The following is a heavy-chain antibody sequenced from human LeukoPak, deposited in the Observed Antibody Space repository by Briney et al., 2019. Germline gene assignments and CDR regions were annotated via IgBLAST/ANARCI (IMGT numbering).Heavy chain of an antibody. V-gene: IGHV1-2*02. D-gene: IGHD5-24*01. Sequence: ASVKVSCKASGYTFTSYDINWVRQATGQGLEWMGWINPNSGGTNYAQKFQGRVTMTRDTSISTAYMELSRLRSDDTAMYYCARVTYNVNMGDFDYWGQGTLVTVSS. CDR1: GYTFTSYD. J-gene: IGHJ4*02. CDR3: ARVTYNVNMGDFDY. CDR2: INPNSGGT.